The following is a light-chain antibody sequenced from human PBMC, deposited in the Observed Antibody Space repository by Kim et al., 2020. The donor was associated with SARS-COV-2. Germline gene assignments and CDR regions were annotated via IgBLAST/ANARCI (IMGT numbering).Light chain of an antibody. CDR2: GAS. CDR1: QTISTY. J-gene: IGKJ2*02. CDR3: QQGHSIPRT. V-gene: IGKV1-39*01. Sequence: IQMTQSPSSLSASIGDRVTITCRAGQTISTYLSWYQFKPGKAPKLLIYGASSLQSGVPSRFSGSGSGTDFTLIISNLQPEDSATYYCQQGHSIPRTFGQGTKLEI.